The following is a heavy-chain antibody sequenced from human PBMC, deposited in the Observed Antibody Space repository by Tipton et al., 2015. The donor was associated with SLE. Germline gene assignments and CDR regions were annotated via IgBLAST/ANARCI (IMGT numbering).Heavy chain of an antibody. J-gene: IGHJ4*02. D-gene: IGHD3-10*01. Sequence: SLRLSCAASGFTVSSNYMSWVRQAPGKGLEWVSVIYSGGSTYYADSVKGRFTISRDNSKNALYLQMNSLRAEDTAVYYCARDGPYGSGVVYWGQGTLVTVSS. CDR1: GFTVSSNY. V-gene: IGHV3-66*02. CDR2: IYSGGST. CDR3: ARDGPYGSGVVY.